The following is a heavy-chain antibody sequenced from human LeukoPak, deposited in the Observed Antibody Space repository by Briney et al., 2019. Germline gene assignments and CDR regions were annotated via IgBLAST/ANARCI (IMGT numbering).Heavy chain of an antibody. CDR1: GGSISSYY. D-gene: IGHD4-17*01. V-gene: IGHV4-4*07. J-gene: IGHJ5*02. Sequence: SETLSLTCTVSGGSISSYYWSWIRQPAGKGLEWIGRIYTSGSTNYNPSLKSRVTISVDTSKNQFSLKLSSVTAADTAVYYCATLGLRRNWFDPWGQGTLVTVSS. CDR3: ATLGLRRNWFDP. CDR2: IYTSGST.